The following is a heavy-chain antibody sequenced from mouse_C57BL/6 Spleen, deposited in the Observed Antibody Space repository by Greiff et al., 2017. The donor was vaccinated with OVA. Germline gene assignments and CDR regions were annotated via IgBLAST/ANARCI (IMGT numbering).Heavy chain of an antibody. J-gene: IGHJ4*01. V-gene: IGHV1-50*01. CDR3: ARRGAYSNGAMDY. D-gene: IGHD2-5*01. CDR1: GYTFTSYW. Sequence: QVQLQQPGAELVKPGASVKLSCKASGYTFTSYWMQWVKQRPGQGLEWIGEIDPSDSYTNYSQKFKGKATLTVDTSSSTAYMQLSSLTSEDSAVYYCARRGAYSNGAMDYWGQGTSVTVSS. CDR2: IDPSDSYT.